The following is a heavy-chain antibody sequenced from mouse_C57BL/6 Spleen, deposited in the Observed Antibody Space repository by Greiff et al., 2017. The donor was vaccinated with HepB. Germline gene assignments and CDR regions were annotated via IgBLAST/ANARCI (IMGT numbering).Heavy chain of an antibody. CDR1: GYTFTSYW. J-gene: IGHJ4*01. CDR2: IFPGSGST. CDR3: AREVYYYGSYYYAMDY. Sequence: VQLQQSGAELVKPGASVKMSCKASGYTFTSYWITWVKQRPGQGLEWIGDIFPGSGSTNYNEKFKSKATLTVDTSSSTAYMQLSSLTSEDSAVYYCAREVYYYGSYYYAMDYWGQGTSVTVSS. D-gene: IGHD1-1*01. V-gene: IGHV1-55*01.